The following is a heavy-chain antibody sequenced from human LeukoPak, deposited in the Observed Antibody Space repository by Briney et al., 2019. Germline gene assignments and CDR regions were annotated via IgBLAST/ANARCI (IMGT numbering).Heavy chain of an antibody. CDR2: ISSNGGST. J-gene: IGHJ3*02. D-gene: IGHD1-26*01. Sequence: LGGSLRLSCAASGFTFNSYAMHWVRQAPGKGLEYVSAISSNGGSTYYANSVKGRFTISRDNSKNTLYLQMGSLRAEDMAVYYCARDVGASAPDAFDIWGQGTMVTVSS. CDR1: GFTFNSYA. V-gene: IGHV3-64*01. CDR3: ARDVGASAPDAFDI.